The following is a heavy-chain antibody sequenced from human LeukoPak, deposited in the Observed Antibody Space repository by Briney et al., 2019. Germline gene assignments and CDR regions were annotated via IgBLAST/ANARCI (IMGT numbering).Heavy chain of an antibody. D-gene: IGHD3-10*01. CDR2: MRYDASNT. J-gene: IGHJ6*03. CDR1: GFTFSSYA. V-gene: IGHV3-30*02. Sequence: PGRSLRLSCAASGFTFSSYAMHWVRQAPGKGLEWVAFMRYDASNTDHADSVKGRFTISRDNSKNTLYLQMNSLRPGDTAVYYCAKNSDYGSGSYSYYYYYMDVWGKGTTVTVSS. CDR3: AKNSDYGSGSYSYYYYYMDV.